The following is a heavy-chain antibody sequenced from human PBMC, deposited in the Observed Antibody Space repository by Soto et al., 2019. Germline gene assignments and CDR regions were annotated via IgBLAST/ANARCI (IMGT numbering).Heavy chain of an antibody. CDR2: ISNTSNTI. V-gene: IGHV3-11*01. CDR3: ARGSRVAAARLYFDY. J-gene: IGHJ4*02. D-gene: IGHD6-25*01. Sequence: VSYISNTSNTIYYADSVKGRFTISRDNSKKSLYLQMNSLRAEDSAVYFCARGSRVAAARLYFDYWGQGILVTVSS.